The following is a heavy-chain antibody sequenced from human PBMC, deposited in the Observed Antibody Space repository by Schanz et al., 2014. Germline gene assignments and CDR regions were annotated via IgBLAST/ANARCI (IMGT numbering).Heavy chain of an antibody. D-gene: IGHD6-6*01. CDR1: GFTFSSYS. Sequence: EVQLVDSGGCLVQPGGSLRLSCAASGFTFSSYSMNWVRQAPGKGLEWVSYISSSSTIYYADSVKGRFTISRDNAKNSLYLQMNSLRDEDTAVYYCASLRVEYSSSFGAFDIWGQGTMVTVSS. CDR3: ASLRVEYSSSFGAFDI. V-gene: IGHV3-48*02. J-gene: IGHJ3*02. CDR2: ISSSSTI.